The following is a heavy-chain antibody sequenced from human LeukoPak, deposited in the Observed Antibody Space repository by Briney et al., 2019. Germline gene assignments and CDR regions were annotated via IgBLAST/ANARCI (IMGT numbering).Heavy chain of an antibody. Sequence: GTSLRLSCAASGFTFSTYAMHWVRQAPGKGLEWVAVISYDGSHKYYADSVKGRFTISRDNSKNMLELQMNSLRAEDTALYYCAKASGRRALDYWGQGTLVTVSS. J-gene: IGHJ4*02. D-gene: IGHD1-1*01. CDR2: ISYDGSHK. V-gene: IGHV3-30-3*01. CDR3: AKASGRRALDY. CDR1: GFTFSTYA.